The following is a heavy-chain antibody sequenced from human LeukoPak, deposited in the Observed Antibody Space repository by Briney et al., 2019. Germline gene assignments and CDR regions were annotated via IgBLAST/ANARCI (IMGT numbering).Heavy chain of an antibody. Sequence: SETLSLTCPVSGGSIISYYWTWIRQPPGKGLEWIGNVDYSGSTNYNPSLKSRVTISIDTSKTHFSLNLTSVTAADTAVYYCARWYDSSGYYLFDYWGQGTLVSVSS. D-gene: IGHD3-22*01. CDR2: VDYSGST. CDR3: ARWYDSSGYYLFDY. CDR1: GGSIISYY. J-gene: IGHJ4*02. V-gene: IGHV4-59*08.